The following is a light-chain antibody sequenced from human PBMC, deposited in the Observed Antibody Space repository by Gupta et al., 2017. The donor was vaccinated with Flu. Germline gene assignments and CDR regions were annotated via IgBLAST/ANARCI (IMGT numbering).Light chain of an antibody. CDR2: KAS. CDR3: QQENSSSWT. V-gene: IGKV1-5*03. J-gene: IGKJ1*01. CDR1: QSVSSW. Sequence: DIQTTQSPSTLSASVGDRVAITCRASQSVSSWLAWYQQKPGKAPKVLIYKASSLESGVPSRFSGSGSGTEFTLTISSLQPDDFATYYCQQENSSSWTFGQGTKVEIK.